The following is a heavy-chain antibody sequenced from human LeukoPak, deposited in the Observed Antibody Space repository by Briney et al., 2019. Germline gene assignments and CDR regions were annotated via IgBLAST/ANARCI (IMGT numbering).Heavy chain of an antibody. Sequence: PGGSLRLSCAASGFTFSSYAMSWVRQAPGKGLGWVSAISGSGGSTYYADSAKGRFTLSTDNSKNTLCLRMHSLRAEGTAVYYCANSPPSYYYDSSGYPFDYWGQGTLVTVSA. D-gene: IGHD3-22*01. V-gene: IGHV3-23*01. CDR1: GFTFSSYA. CDR3: ANSPPSYYYDSSGYPFDY. J-gene: IGHJ4*02. CDR2: ISGSGGST.